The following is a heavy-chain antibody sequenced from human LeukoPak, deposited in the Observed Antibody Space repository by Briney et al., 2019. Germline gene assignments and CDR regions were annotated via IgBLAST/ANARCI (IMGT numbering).Heavy chain of an antibody. D-gene: IGHD6-13*01. J-gene: IGHJ5*02. V-gene: IGHV4-59*01. Sequence: SETLSLTCAVYGGSFSGYYWSWIRQPPGKGLEWIGYIYYSGSTNYNPSLKSRVTISVDTSKNQFSLKLSSVTAADTAVYYCAREVGIAADNWFDPWGQGTLVTVSS. CDR1: GGSFSGYY. CDR3: AREVGIAADNWFDP. CDR2: IYYSGST.